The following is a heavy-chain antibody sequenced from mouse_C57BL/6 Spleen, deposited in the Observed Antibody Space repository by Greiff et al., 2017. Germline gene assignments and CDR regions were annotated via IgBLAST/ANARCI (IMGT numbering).Heavy chain of an antibody. CDR1: GYTFTSYW. J-gene: IGHJ3*01. CDR3: ARDGDGSSYD. V-gene: IGHV1-64*01. CDR2: IHPNSGST. D-gene: IGHD1-1*01. Sequence: QVQLKEPGAELVKPGASVKLSCKASGYTFTSYWMHWVKQRPGQGLEWIGMIHPNSGSTNYNEKFKSKATLTVDKSSSTAYMQLSSLTSEDSAVYYCARDGDGSSYDWGQGTLVTVSA.